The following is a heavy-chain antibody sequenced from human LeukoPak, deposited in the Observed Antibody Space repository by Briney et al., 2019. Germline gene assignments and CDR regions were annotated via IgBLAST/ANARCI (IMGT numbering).Heavy chain of an antibody. D-gene: IGHD2-2*01. V-gene: IGHV3-30-3*01. CDR3: ARTCPLLYCSSSFFDP. J-gene: IGHJ5*02. CDR1: GFTFSSYA. Sequence: GRSLRLSCAASGFTFSSYAMHWVRQAPGKGLEWVAVISYDGSNKYYADSVKGRFTISRDNSKNTLYLQMNSLRAEDTAVYYCARTCPLLYCSSSFFDPWGRGTLVTVSS. CDR2: ISYDGSNK.